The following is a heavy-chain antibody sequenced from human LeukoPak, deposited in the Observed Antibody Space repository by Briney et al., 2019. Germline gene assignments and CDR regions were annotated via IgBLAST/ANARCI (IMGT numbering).Heavy chain of an antibody. CDR3: ARVPAVTGYFYYYYYMDV. CDR2: IKQDGSEK. CDR1: GFTFSSYW. D-gene: IGHD3-9*01. J-gene: IGHJ6*03. Sequence: GGSLRLSCAASGFTFSSYWMSWVRQAPGKGLEWVANIKQDGSEKYYVDSVKGRFTISRDNAKNSLYLQMNSLRAEDTAVYYCARVPAVTGYFYYYYYMDVWGKGTTVTISS. V-gene: IGHV3-7*01.